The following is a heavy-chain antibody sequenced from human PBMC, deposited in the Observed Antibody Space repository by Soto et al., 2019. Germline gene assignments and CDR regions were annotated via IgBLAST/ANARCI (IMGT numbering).Heavy chain of an antibody. CDR3: ARGVGSSPPQY. CDR1: GGSVSVYY. J-gene: IGHJ4*02. Sequence: SETLSLTCTISGGSVSVYYWSWIRQSTGQGLEWIGYIYASGSPYYNPSLRGRVTISADTSKNQISLKLPSPTAADTAVYYCARGVGSSPPQYWGRGTLVTVSS. D-gene: IGHD1-26*01. CDR2: IYASGSP. V-gene: IGHV4-59*02.